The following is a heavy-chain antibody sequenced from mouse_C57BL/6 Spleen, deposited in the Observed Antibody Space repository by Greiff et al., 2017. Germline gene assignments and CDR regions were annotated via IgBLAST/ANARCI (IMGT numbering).Heavy chain of an antibody. CDR3: ARGDDGYDY. V-gene: IGHV5-9*01. CDR2: ISGGGGNT. D-gene: IGHD2-3*01. Sequence: EVKLMESGGGLVKPGGSLKLSCAASGFTFSSYTMSWVRQTPEKRLEWVATISGGGGNTYYPDSVKGRFTISRDNAKNTLYLQMSSLRSEDTALYYCARGDDGYDYWGQGTTLTVSS. J-gene: IGHJ2*01. CDR1: GFTFSSYT.